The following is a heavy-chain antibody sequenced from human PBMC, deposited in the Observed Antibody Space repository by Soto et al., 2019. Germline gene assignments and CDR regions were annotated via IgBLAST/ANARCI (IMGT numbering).Heavy chain of an antibody. CDR3: ARGRSGSSYVGPFYLDY. J-gene: IGHJ4*02. Sequence: QVQVQQWGAGLLKPSETLSLTCAGYGGPFSGHYWSWIRQPPGKGLEWIGEINHGGGTNYNPSLKSRVTISVDTSKNQFSRKLNSVTAAYTAVYYCARGRSGSSYVGPFYLDYWGQGTLVTVSS. CDR2: INHGGGT. CDR1: GGPFSGHY. D-gene: IGHD1-26*01. V-gene: IGHV4-34*01.